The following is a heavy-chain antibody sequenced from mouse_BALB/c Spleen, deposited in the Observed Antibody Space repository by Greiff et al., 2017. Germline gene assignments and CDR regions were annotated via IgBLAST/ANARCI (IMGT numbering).Heavy chain of an antibody. CDR3: ASMITTYYAMDY. Sequence: EVKLEESGGGLVQPGGSLKLSCAASGFDFSRYWMSWVRQAPGKGLEWIGEINPDSSTINYTPSLKDKFIISRDNAKNTLYLQMSKVRSEDTALYYCASMITTYYAMDYWGQGTSVTVSS. J-gene: IGHJ4*01. CDR2: INPDSSTI. D-gene: IGHD2-4*01. CDR1: GFDFSRYW. V-gene: IGHV4-1*02.